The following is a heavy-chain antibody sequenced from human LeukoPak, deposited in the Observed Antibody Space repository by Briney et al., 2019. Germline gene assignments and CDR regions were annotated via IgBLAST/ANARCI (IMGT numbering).Heavy chain of an antibody. J-gene: IGHJ4*02. CDR3: AREADVWGSYRYDY. CDR2: IIPILGIA. D-gene: IGHD3-16*02. CDR1: GGTFSSYT. Sequence: SVKVSCKASGGTFSSYTISWVRQAPGQGLEWVGRIIPILGIANYAQKFQGRVTITADKSTSTAYMELSSLRSEDTAVYYCAREADVWGSYRYDYWGQGTLVTVSS. V-gene: IGHV1-69*04.